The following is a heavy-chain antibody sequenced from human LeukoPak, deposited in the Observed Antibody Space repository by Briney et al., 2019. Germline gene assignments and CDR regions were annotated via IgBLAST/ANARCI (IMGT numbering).Heavy chain of an antibody. CDR3: AKDGYSSSMDV. V-gene: IGHV4-4*07. J-gene: IGHJ6*03. CDR2: IFTSGIT. Sequence: SETLSLTCTVSGGSISTYYWSWVRQPAGKGLEWIGRIFTSGITNYNPSLKSRVTVSVDTSKNQLSLKLNSVTAADTAVYYCAKDGYSSSMDVWGKGTTVTVSS. D-gene: IGHD6-13*01. CDR1: GGSISTYY.